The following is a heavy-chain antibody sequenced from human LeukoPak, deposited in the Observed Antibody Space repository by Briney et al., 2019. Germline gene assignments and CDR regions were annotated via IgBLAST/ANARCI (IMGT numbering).Heavy chain of an antibody. V-gene: IGHV4-4*07. CDR1: GGSISSYY. CDR3: AAMARATLRWSFDL. CDR2: IYTSGST. Sequence: SETLSLTCTVSGGSISSYYCSWIRQPAGKGLEWIGRIYTSGSTNYNPSLKSRVTMSVDTSKNQFSLKLSSVTAADTAVYYCAAMARATLRWSFDLWGRGTPVIVSS. J-gene: IGHJ2*01. D-gene: IGHD5-18*01.